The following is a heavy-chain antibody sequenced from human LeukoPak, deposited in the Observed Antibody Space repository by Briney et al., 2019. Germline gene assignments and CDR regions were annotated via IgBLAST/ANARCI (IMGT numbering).Heavy chain of an antibody. V-gene: IGHV4-59*12. CDR3: ARGTGDLGGYIVATTALGRWLHPRYFDY. CDR1: GGSISSYY. CDR2: IYDSGDT. D-gene: IGHD5-12*01. Sequence: PSGTLSLTCTVSGGSISSYYWSWIRQPPGKGLEWIGYIYDSGDTNYNPSLKSRVTISVDTSKNQLSLKLSSVTAADTAVYYCARGTGDLGGYIVATTALGRWLHPRYFDYWGQGTLVTVSS. J-gene: IGHJ4*02.